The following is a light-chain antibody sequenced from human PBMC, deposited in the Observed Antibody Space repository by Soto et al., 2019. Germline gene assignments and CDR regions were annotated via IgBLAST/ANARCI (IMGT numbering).Light chain of an antibody. V-gene: IGLV2-8*01. J-gene: IGLJ1*01. CDR1: SSDVGGYNY. CDR3: RSYAGSNNFDV. Sequence: QSVLTQPPSASGSPGQSVTISCTGTSSDVGGYNYVSWYQQHPGKAPKLVIYEVSKRPSGVPDRFSGSKSGNTASLTVSGLPAEDEADYYCRSYAGSNNFDVFGTGTKLTVL. CDR2: EVS.